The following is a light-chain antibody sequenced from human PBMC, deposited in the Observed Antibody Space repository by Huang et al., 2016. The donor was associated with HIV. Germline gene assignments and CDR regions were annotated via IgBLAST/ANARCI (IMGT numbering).Light chain of an antibody. Sequence: DIVMTQSPDSLAVSLGERATINCKSSQSVLYSSNNKNYVAWYQQKPGQPPKLLMYWASTRESGVPDRFICSGSGTDFTLTISSLQAEDVAVYYCQHYYSTPRTFGQGTKVEIK. CDR2: WAS. J-gene: IGKJ1*01. CDR3: QHYYSTPRT. CDR1: QSVLYSSNNKNY. V-gene: IGKV4-1*01.